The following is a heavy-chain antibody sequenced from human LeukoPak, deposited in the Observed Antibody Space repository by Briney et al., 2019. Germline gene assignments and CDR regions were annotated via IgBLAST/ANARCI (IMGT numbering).Heavy chain of an antibody. J-gene: IGHJ4*02. D-gene: IGHD6-13*01. V-gene: IGHV6-1*01. CDR1: GDSVSSDSAA. CDR2: TYYRSKWYN. CDR3: VRGVAATGFDS. Sequence: SQTLSLTCAISGDSVSSDSAARNWIRQSPSRGLEWLGKTYYRSKWYNDYAGSVKSRITINPDTSKNQFSLQLNSVIPEDTAVYYCVRGVAATGFDSWGQGTLVTVSS.